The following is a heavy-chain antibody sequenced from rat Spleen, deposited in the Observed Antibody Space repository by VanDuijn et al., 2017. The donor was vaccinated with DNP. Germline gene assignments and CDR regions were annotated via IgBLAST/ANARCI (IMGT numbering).Heavy chain of an antibody. Sequence: QVQLKESGPGLVQPSQTLSLACPVSGFSLTTHHVHWVRQPAGKGPEWMGIMWYDGDTAYNSALKSRLSISRDTSKNQVFLKMNSLQTDDTGTYYCTRTTRPSALDAWGQGTSVTVSS. CDR2: MWYDGDT. CDR3: TRTTRPSALDA. J-gene: IGHJ4*01. V-gene: IGHV2-63*01. CDR1: GFSLTTHH. D-gene: IGHD1-4*01.